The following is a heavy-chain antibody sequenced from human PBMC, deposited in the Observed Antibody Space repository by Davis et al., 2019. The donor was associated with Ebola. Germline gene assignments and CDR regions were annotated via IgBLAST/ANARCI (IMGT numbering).Heavy chain of an antibody. V-gene: IGHV3-30*18. CDR2: ISYDGSNK. D-gene: IGHD3-3*01. J-gene: IGHJ6*02. CDR3: AKGVLAQITIFGVVNSHFYGMDV. CDR1: GFTFSSYG. Sequence: PGGSLRLSCAASGFTFSSYGMHWVRQAPGKGLEWVAIISYDGSNKYYADSVKGRFTISRDNSKNTLYLQMNSLRAEDTAVYYCAKGVLAQITIFGVVNSHFYGMDVWGQGTTVTVSS.